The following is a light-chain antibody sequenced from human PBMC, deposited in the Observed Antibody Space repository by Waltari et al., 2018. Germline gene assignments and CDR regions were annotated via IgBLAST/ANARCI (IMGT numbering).Light chain of an antibody. CDR2: EGS. J-gene: IGLJ2*01. CDR3: CSYATYSPVL. CDR1: SSGVGHNYF. V-gene: IGLV2-23*01. Sequence: QSALTQPASVSGSPGQSIPIYCPGTSSGVGHNYFVSWYQHHPGKAPKLIIYEGSKRPSGISNRFSGFRAGNMASLTISGLQAEDEADYYCCSYATYSPVLLGGGTKLTVL.